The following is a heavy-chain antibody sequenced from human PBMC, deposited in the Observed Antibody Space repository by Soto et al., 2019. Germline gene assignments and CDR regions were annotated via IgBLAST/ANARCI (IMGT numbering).Heavy chain of an antibody. CDR3: AREGDVPYYYYGMDV. Sequence: QVRLVQSGAEVKKPGASVKVSCKTSGYTFTSYGISWVRQAPGQGLEWLGWISGYDGRTNLAQKVQDRVTMTTDTSMSTVYMELRSLRSDDTAVYYCAREGDVPYYYYGMDVWGQGTTVTVSS. CDR2: ISGYDGRT. J-gene: IGHJ6*02. CDR1: GYTFTSYG. V-gene: IGHV1-18*01. D-gene: IGHD2-21*02.